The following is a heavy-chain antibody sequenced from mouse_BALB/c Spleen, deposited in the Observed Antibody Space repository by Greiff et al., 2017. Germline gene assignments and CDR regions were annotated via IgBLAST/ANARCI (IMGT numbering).Heavy chain of an antibody. CDR3: ARYGGSSHWYFDV. D-gene: IGHD1-1*01. V-gene: IGHV1-87*01. CDR1: GYTFTSYW. CDR2: IYPGDGDT. J-gene: IGHJ1*01. Sequence: QVQLQQSGAELARPGASVKLSCKASGYTFTSYWMQWVKQRPGQGLEWIGAIYPGDGDTRYTQKFKGKATLTADKSSSTAYMQLSSLASEDSAVYYCARYGGSSHWYFDVWGAGTTVTVSS.